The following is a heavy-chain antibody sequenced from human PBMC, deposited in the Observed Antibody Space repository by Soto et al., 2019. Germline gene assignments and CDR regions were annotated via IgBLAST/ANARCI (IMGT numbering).Heavy chain of an antibody. CDR3: ARMGPDVLVPTAQGAFDY. J-gene: IGHJ4*02. D-gene: IGHD2-2*01. CDR2: IFYSGST. CDR1: GGSISSGDYY. V-gene: IGHV4-31*03. Sequence: QVQLQESGPGLVKPSQTLSLTCTVSGGSISSGDYYWNWIRQHPGKGLEWIGYIFYSGSTHYNPSLKSRVTISVDTSKNQFSLKVNSVTAADTAVYHCARMGPDVLVPTAQGAFDYWGQGTLVTVSS.